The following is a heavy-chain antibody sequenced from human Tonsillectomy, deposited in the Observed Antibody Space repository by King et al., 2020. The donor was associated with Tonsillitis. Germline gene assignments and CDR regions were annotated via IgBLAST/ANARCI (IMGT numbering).Heavy chain of an antibody. V-gene: IGHV3-30-3*01. CDR3: ARDLASIVGATPYYYYYGMDV. D-gene: IGHD1-26*01. Sequence: QLVQSGGGVVQPGRSLRLSCAASGFTFSSYAMHWVRQAPGKGLEWVAVISYDGSNKYYADSVKGRFTISRDNSKNTLYLQMNSLRAEDTAVYYCARDLASIVGATPYYYYYGMDVWGQGTTVTVSS. J-gene: IGHJ6*02. CDR1: GFTFSSYA. CDR2: ISYDGSNK.